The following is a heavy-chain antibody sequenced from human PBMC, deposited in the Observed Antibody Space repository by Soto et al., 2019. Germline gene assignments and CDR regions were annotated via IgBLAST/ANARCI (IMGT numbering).Heavy chain of an antibody. CDR3: ARDLAVGLVDY. Sequence: QVQLVQSGAEVKKPGASVKVSCKASGYTFTSYGISWVRQAPGQGLEWMGWISAYNGNTKYTQKLQGRVTMTTDTSTSTGYMELRCLRSDDTAVYSCARDLAVGLVDYWGQGTLVTVSS. J-gene: IGHJ4*02. D-gene: IGHD6-19*01. CDR2: ISAYNGNT. CDR1: GYTFTSYG. V-gene: IGHV1-18*01.